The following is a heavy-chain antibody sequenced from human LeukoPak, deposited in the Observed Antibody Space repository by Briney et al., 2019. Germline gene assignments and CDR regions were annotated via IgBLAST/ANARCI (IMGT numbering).Heavy chain of an antibody. J-gene: IGHJ4*02. CDR3: AREGKYSSSSAPVH. CDR1: GFTFSSYS. Sequence: GGSLRLSCAASGFTFSSYSMNWVRKAPGKGLGWVSSISSSSSYIYYADSVKGRFTISRDNAKNSLYLQMNSLRAEDTAVYYCAREGKYSSSSAPVHWGQGTLVTVSS. V-gene: IGHV3-21*01. CDR2: ISSSSSYI. D-gene: IGHD6-6*01.